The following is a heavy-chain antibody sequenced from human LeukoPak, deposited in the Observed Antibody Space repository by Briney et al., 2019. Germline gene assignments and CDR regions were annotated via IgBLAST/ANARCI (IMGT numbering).Heavy chain of an antibody. J-gene: IGHJ5*02. D-gene: IGHD6-13*01. CDR2: INHSGST. V-gene: IGHV4-34*01. CDR3: ASKYSSSWYPT. Sequence: SETLSLPFAVYGGSFSGYYWSWIRPPPGKGLEWIGEINHSGSTNYNPSLKSRVTISVDTSKNQFSLKLSSVTAADTAVYYCASKYSSSWYPTWGQGTLVTVSS. CDR1: GGSFSGYY.